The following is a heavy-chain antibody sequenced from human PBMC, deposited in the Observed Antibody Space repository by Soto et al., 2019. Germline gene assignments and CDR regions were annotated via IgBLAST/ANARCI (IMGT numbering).Heavy chain of an antibody. J-gene: IGHJ4*02. CDR3: AKEYCGADCALDF. Sequence: PGGALRLSCAASGFSFSSYAMSWVRQAPGKGLEWVSSISDGGGSTNYADSVRGRFTIARDRPKNTLYLHMISLRAEDTAVYYCAKEYCGADCALDFWVQGALVTVSS. D-gene: IGHD2-21*02. CDR1: GFSFSSYA. V-gene: IGHV3-23*01. CDR2: ISDGGGST.